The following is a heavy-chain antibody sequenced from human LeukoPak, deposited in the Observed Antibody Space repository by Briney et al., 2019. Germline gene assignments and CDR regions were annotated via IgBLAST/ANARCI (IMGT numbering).Heavy chain of an antibody. D-gene: IGHD4-23*01. CDR1: GGSFSGYY. Sequence: PSETLSLTCAVYGGSFSGYYWGWIRQPPGKGLEWIGSIYHSGSTYYNPSLKSRVTISVDTSKNQFSLKLSSVTAADTAVYYCARESSTDLGGVTTVVTNAFDIWGQGTMVTVSS. CDR3: ARESSTDLGGVTTVVTNAFDI. CDR2: IYHSGST. V-gene: IGHV4-38-2*02. J-gene: IGHJ3*02.